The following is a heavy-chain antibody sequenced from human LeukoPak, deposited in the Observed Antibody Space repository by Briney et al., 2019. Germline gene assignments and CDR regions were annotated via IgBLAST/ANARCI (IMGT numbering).Heavy chain of an antibody. J-gene: IGHJ3*02. CDR1: GFTFSSYA. CDR2: ISSNGGST. V-gene: IGHV3-64*01. CDR3: AKSFFPGGSSFTFDI. D-gene: IGHD3-10*01. Sequence: GGSLRLSCAASGFTFSSYAMHWVRQAPGKGLEYVSAISSNGGSTYYANSVKGRSTISRDNSKNTLYLQMNSLRAEDTAVYYCAKSFFPGGSSFTFDIWGQGTLVTVSS.